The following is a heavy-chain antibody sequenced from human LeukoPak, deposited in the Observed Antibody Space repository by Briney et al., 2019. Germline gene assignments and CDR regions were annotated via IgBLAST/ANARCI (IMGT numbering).Heavy chain of an antibody. J-gene: IGHJ4*02. V-gene: IGHV4-59*01. D-gene: IGHD2-15*01. Sequence: SETLSLTCTVSGGSISSYSWSWIRQPPGKGLEWIGYIYYSGSTNYNPSLKSRATISVDTSKNQFSLKLSSVTAADTAVYYCARAAIYCSGGSCYLSYFDYWGQGTLVTVSS. CDR1: GGSISSYS. CDR2: IYYSGST. CDR3: ARAAIYCSGGSCYLSYFDY.